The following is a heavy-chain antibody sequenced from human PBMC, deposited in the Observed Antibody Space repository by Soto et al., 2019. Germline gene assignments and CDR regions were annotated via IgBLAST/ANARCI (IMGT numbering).Heavy chain of an antibody. V-gene: IGHV3-23*01. Sequence: GGSLRLSCAASGFTLSSYAMSWVRQAPGKGLEWVSAISGSGGSTYYADSVKGRFTISRDNSKNTLYLQMNSLRAEDTAVYYCAKGWAGYYDSSGYYSYDAFDIWGQGTMVTVSS. CDR3: AKGWAGYYDSSGYYSYDAFDI. CDR2: ISGSGGST. CDR1: GFTLSSYA. D-gene: IGHD3-22*01. J-gene: IGHJ3*02.